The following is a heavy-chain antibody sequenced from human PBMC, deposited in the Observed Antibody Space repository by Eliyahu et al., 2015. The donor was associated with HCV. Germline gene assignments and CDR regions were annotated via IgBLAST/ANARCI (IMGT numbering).Heavy chain of an antibody. CDR1: GASISSYY. D-gene: IGHD6-19*01. Sequence: QVQLQESGPGLVKPSETLSLTCAVSGASISSYYWSWIRQPPGKGLEWIAYIHYSGSTNHNPSLKSRVTISVDTSKNQFSLKLSSVTAADTAVYYCASGGGGIAVAGTGGWFDPWGQGTLVTVSS. CDR3: ASGGGGIAVAGTGGWFDP. CDR2: IHYSGST. J-gene: IGHJ5*02. V-gene: IGHV4-59*01.